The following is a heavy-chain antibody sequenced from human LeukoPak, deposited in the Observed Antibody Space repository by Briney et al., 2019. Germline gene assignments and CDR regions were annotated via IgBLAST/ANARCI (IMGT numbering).Heavy chain of an antibody. CDR3: ARGNVYYYMNV. CDR1: GFTVSSNY. Sequence: GGSLRLSCEASGFTVSSNYMTWVRQAPGKGLEWVSFIHSGDTTYYADSVKGRFTISRDNSKNTLYLQMNSLRPEDTAVYYCARGNVYYYMNVWGTGTTATVSS. CDR2: IHSGDTT. D-gene: IGHD1-1*01. V-gene: IGHV3-66*02. J-gene: IGHJ6*03.